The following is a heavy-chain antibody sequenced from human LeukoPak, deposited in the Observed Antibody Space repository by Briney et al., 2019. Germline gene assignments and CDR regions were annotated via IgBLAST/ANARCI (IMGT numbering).Heavy chain of an antibody. Sequence: GGSLRLSCAASGFTFSSYAMHWVRQAPGEGLEWVAVISYDGSNKYYADSVKGRFTISRDNSKNTLYRQMNSLRAEDTAVYYCARDTYCSGGSCYSLAVDYWGQGTLVTVSS. CDR1: GFTFSSYA. V-gene: IGHV3-30*04. CDR2: ISYDGSNK. CDR3: ARDTYCSGGSCYSLAVDY. J-gene: IGHJ4*02. D-gene: IGHD2-15*01.